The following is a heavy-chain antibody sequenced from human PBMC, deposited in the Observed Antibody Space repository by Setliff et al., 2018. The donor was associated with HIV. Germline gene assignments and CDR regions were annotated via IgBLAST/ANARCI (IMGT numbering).Heavy chain of an antibody. Sequence: SETLSLTCAVSGYSISSGYYWGWIRQPPGKGLEWIGRIFHSGSTYYNPSLKNRVTVSIDTSKNLFSLNLSSVTAADTAVYYCARAGRITIFGVVGGYMDVWGKGTTVTGSS. D-gene: IGHD3-3*01. CDR2: IFHSGST. CDR1: GYSISSGYY. J-gene: IGHJ6*03. V-gene: IGHV4-38-2*01. CDR3: ARAGRITIFGVVGGYMDV.